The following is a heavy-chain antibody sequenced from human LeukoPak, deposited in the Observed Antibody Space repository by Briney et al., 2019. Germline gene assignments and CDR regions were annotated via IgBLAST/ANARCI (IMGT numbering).Heavy chain of an antibody. CDR1: GFTFSSYG. J-gene: IGHJ5*02. CDR2: ISYDGSNK. V-gene: IGHV3-30*03. D-gene: IGHD6-13*01. CDR3: AISSWYGFDP. Sequence: GGSRRLSCEASGFTFSSYGMHWVRRAPGKGLEWVAVISYDGSNKYYADSVKGRFTISRDNAKNSLYLQMNSLRAEDTAVYYCAISSWYGFDPWGQGTLVTVSS.